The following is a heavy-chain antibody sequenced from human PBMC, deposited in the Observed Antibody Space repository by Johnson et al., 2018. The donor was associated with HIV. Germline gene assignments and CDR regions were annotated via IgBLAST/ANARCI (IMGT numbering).Heavy chain of an antibody. V-gene: IGHV3-72*01. CDR3: AKERMGLAYCGGDCWEDAFDI. D-gene: IGHD2-21*01. J-gene: IGHJ3*02. CDR1: GFTFSDYY. CDR2: TTDKLNSYTT. Sequence: QLVESGGGLVQPGGSLRLSCVVSGFTFSDYYMDWVRQAPGKGLEWVGRTTDKLNSYTTKYAASVKGRFTISRDNSKNTLYLQMNSLRAEDTAVYYCAKERMGLAYCGGDCWEDAFDIWGQGTMVTVSS.